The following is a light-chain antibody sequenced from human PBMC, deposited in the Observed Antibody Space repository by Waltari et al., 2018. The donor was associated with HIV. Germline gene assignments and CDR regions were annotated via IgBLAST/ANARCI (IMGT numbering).Light chain of an antibody. CDR2: GTS. CDR1: QSVSSSH. J-gene: IGKJ4*01. CDR3: QQYGSSAPLT. V-gene: IGKV3-20*01. Sequence: ELVLTHSPGALSLSPGERATLSCRASQSVSSSHLAWYQQRPGQAPRLLMYGTSSRATGIPDRFSGSGSGTDFTLTISRLEPEDFAVYYCQQYGSSAPLTFGGGTKVEIK.